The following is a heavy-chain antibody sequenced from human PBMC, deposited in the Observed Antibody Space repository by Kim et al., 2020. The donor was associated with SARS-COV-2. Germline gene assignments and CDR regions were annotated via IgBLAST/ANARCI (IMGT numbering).Heavy chain of an antibody. CDR3: ARDPDIVGATNAFDI. J-gene: IGHJ3*02. V-gene: IGHV4-59*01. Sequence: SHKRRLTISVDTSQNQFSLKLSSVTAADTAVYYCARDPDIVGATNAFDIWGQGTMVTVSS. D-gene: IGHD1-26*01.